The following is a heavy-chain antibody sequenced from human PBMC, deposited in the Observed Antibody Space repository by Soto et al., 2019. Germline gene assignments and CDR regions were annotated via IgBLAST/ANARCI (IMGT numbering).Heavy chain of an antibody. V-gene: IGHV3-9*01. D-gene: IGHD3-3*01. CDR3: TKVGGLYDFWSGHLAFDL. CDR2: ISWNSDSI. CDR1: GFIFDDFA. J-gene: IGHJ4*02. Sequence: EAQLVESGGGLVQPGRSLRLSCAGSGFIFDDFAIHWVRQSPGTGLEWVSGISWNSDSIGYANSVKGRVTISRDNTKNALYLQMNSLRVEDTALSYCTKVGGLYDFWSGHLAFDLWGQGTLVTVSS.